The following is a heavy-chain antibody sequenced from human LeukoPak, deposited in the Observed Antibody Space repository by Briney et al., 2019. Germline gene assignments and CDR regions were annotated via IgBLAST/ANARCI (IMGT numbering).Heavy chain of an antibody. J-gene: IGHJ3*02. Sequence: SETLSLTCTVSGDSISSGNNYWSWIRQPAGKGLEWIGRIYSSGNTNYNPSLKSRVTMSVDTSKNQFFLQLSPVTAADTAVYYCARDQVLLIRGAFDIWGQGTLVTVSS. D-gene: IGHD3-10*01. CDR2: IYSSGNT. CDR1: GDSISSGNNY. V-gene: IGHV4-61*02. CDR3: ARDQVLLIRGAFDI.